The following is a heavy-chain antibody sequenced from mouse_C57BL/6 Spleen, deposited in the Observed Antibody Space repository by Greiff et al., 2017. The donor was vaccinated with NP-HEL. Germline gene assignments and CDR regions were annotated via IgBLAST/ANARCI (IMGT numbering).Heavy chain of an antibody. Sequence: QVQLQQPGAELVMPGASVKLSCKASGYTFTSYWMPWVKQRPGQGLEWIGEIDPSDSYTNYNQKFKGKSTLTVDKSSSTAYMQLSSLTSEDSAVYYCARSQDLYYCGTSWFAYWGQGTLVTVSA. D-gene: IGHD1-1*01. J-gene: IGHJ3*01. CDR3: ARSQDLYYCGTSWFAY. CDR2: IDPSDSYT. V-gene: IGHV1-69*01. CDR1: GYTFTSYW.